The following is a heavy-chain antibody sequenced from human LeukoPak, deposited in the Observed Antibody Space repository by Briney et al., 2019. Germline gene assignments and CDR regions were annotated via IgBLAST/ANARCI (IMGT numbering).Heavy chain of an antibody. CDR2: ISGSGGGTT. V-gene: IGHV3-23*01. CDR1: GFTLRSSD. CDR3: AKSAGYYDY. Sequence: PGGSPRLSCAASGFTLRSSDMNWIRQAPGKGLEWVSAISGSGGGTTYYANSVKGRFTISRDNSKNTLYLQMNSLRAEDTAVYYCAKSAGYYDYGGQGTLVTVSS. D-gene: IGHD3-9*01. J-gene: IGHJ4*02.